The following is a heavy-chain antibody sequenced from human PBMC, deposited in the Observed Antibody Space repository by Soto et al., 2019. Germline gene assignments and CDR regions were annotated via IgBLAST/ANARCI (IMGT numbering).Heavy chain of an antibody. CDR2: IKQDGIEK. CDR1: VFIFSSYW. Sequence: LRLSCAASVFIFSSYWMSWVRQAPGKGLEWVAGIKQDGIEKYYLASVKGRFTISRDNARNTLYLQLSSLRAADTAVYYCSRDKHDYAMWGQGTRVTSPQ. J-gene: IGHJ1*01. V-gene: IGHV3-7*03. CDR3: SRDKHDYAM. D-gene: IGHD2-8*01.